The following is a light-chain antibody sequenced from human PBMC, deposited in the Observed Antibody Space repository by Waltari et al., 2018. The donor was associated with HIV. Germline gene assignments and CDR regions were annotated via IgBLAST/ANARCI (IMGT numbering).Light chain of an antibody. V-gene: IGLV1-40*01. CDR3: QSYDSSLSGYV. Sequence: QSVLTQPPSVSGAPGQRVPISCTGSSSNIGAGYDVHWYQQLPGTAPNLLIYGNSTRPSGVPDRFSGSKSGTSASLAITGLQAEDEADYYCQSYDSSLSGYVFGTGTKVTVL. CDR1: SSNIGAGYD. CDR2: GNS. J-gene: IGLJ1*01.